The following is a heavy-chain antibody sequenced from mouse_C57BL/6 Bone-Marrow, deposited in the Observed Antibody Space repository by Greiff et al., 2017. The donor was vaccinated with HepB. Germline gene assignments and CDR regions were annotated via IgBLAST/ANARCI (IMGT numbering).Heavy chain of an antibody. CDR2: IDPSDSYI. V-gene: IGHV1-50*01. CDR3: ASRASLLSWFAY. Sequence: VQLQQSGAEFVKPGASVKLSCKASGYTFTSYWMQWVKQRPGQGLEWIGEIDPSDSYINYNQKFKGKATLTVYTSSSTAYMQLSSLTSEAAAFYYWASRASLLSWFAYWGQGTLVTVSA. CDR1: GYTFTSYW. D-gene: IGHD3-1*01. J-gene: IGHJ3*01.